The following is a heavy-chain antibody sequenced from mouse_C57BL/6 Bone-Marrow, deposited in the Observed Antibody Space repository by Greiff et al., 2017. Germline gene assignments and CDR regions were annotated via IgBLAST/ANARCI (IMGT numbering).Heavy chain of an antibody. Sequence: EVQLQQSGAELVRPGASVKLSCTASGFNIKDDYMHWVKQRPEQGLEWIGWIDPENGDTEYASKFQGKATITADTSSNTAYLQLSSLTSEDTAVYYCTTKSTTVVVDYWGQGTTLTVSS. CDR1: GFNIKDDY. V-gene: IGHV14-4*01. J-gene: IGHJ2*01. CDR2: IDPENGDT. CDR3: TTKSTTVVVDY. D-gene: IGHD1-1*01.